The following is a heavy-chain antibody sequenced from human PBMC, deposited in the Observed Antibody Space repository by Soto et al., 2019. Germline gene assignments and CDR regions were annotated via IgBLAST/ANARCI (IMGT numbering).Heavy chain of an antibody. CDR2: ISYDGSNK. CDR3: AKDAGYSSGWYREYYFDY. J-gene: IGHJ4*02. D-gene: IGHD6-19*01. Sequence: GGSLRLSCAASGFTFSSYGMHWVRQAPGKGLEWVAVISYDGSNKYYADSVKGRFTISRDNSKNTLYLQMNSLRAEDTAVYYCAKDAGYSSGWYREYYFDYWGQGTLVTVSS. CDR1: GFTFSSYG. V-gene: IGHV3-30*18.